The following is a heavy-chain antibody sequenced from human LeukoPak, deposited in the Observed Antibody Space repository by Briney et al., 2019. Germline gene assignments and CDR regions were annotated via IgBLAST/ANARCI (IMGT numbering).Heavy chain of an antibody. J-gene: IGHJ3*01. CDR1: GYSFTTYW. CDR2: IYPGDSDT. V-gene: IGHV5-51*01. D-gene: IGHD3-22*01. Sequence: GESLKISCKGSGYSFTTYWIAWVRQMPGKGLEWMGMIYPGDSDTRYSPSFQGQVTISADKSISTAYLQWSSLKASDTAMYYCARPNITSYYDSRGYDAFDVWGQGTMVTVSS. CDR3: ARPNITSYYDSRGYDAFDV.